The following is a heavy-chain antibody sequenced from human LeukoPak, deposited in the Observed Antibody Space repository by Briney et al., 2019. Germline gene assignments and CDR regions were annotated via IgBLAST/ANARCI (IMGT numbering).Heavy chain of an antibody. D-gene: IGHD7-27*01. CDR2: VSYDGSNK. Sequence: GGSLRLSCAASGFSSYSLNWVRQAPGKGLEWVAVVSYDGSNKYYADSVKGRFTISRDNSKNTPYLQMNSLRAEDAAIYYCATIGDRRTGELYRIDYWGQGTLVTVSS. CDR3: ATIGDRRTGELYRIDY. J-gene: IGHJ4*02. V-gene: IGHV3-30*03. CDR1: GFSSYS.